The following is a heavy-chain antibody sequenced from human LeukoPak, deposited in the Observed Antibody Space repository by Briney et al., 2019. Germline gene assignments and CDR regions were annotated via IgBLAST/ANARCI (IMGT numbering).Heavy chain of an antibody. Sequence: ASVKVSCKASGYTFTRYDINWVRQAPGQGLEWMGWMNPNSGNTGYAQKFQGRVTMTRNTSISTAYMELSSMRSDDTAVYYCARDGSGSYAPWGYYYYMDVWGKGTTVTISS. CDR3: ARDGSGSYAPWGYYYYMDV. V-gene: IGHV1-8*02. CDR1: GYTFTRYD. CDR2: MNPNSGNT. J-gene: IGHJ6*03. D-gene: IGHD3-10*01.